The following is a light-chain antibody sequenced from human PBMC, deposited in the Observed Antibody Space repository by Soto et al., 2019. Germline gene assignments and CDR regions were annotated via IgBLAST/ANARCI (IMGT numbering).Light chain of an antibody. Sequence: QSVLTQPPSVSAAPGQKVTISCSGSSSNIGRNYVSWYQHLSGAAPKLLIYDNDKRPSGIPDRFSGSKSGTSATLGITGLQTGDEADYYCGTWDNSLSAVVFGGGTKLTVL. CDR1: SSNIGRNY. J-gene: IGLJ2*01. CDR2: DND. CDR3: GTWDNSLSAVV. V-gene: IGLV1-51*01.